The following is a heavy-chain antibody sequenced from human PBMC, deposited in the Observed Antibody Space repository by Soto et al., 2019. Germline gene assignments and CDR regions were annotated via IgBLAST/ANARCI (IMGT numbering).Heavy chain of an antibody. CDR2: IYYSGST. CDR1: GGSISSGGYY. V-gene: IGHV4-31*03. CDR3: ARVFGFGGMDV. D-gene: IGHD3-10*01. Sequence: QVQLQESGPGLVKPSQTLSLTCTVSGGSISSGGYYWSWIRQHPGKGLEWIGYIYYSGSTYYNPSPQRRVTISVDTSKNQFSLKLSSVTAADTAVYYCARVFGFGGMDVWGQGTTVTVSS. J-gene: IGHJ6*02.